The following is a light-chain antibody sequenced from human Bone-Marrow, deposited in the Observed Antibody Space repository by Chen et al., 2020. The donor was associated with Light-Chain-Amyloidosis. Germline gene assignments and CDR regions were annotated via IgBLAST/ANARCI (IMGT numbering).Light chain of an antibody. Sequence: QSSLTQPPSVSGSPGQSVTISCTGTSSDIGNWHRVSWHQQPPGTAPKLMIYEVSNRPSGVPDRFSGSKSGNTASLTISGLQAEDEADYYCSSFTSSSSYVFGPGTKVTVL. CDR1: SSDIGNWHR. J-gene: IGLJ1*01. CDR3: SSFTSSSSYV. CDR2: EVS. V-gene: IGLV2-18*02.